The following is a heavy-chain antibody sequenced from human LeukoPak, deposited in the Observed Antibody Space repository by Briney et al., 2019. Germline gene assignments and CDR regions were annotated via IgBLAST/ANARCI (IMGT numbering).Heavy chain of an antibody. V-gene: IGHV1-3*01. D-gene: IGHD3-3*01. CDR1: GYTFTSYA. CDR2: INAGNGNT. J-gene: IGHJ5*02. CDR3: AREPIYDFGFDP. Sequence: GASVKVSCEASGYTFTSYAMHWVRQAPGQRLEWMGWINAGNGNTKYSQKFQGSVTITRDTSASTAYMELSSLRSEDTAVYYCAREPIYDFGFDPWGQGTLVTVSS.